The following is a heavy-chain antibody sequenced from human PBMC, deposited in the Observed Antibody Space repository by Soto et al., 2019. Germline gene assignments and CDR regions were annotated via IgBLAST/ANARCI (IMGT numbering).Heavy chain of an antibody. CDR1: GFTFSSYA. J-gene: IGHJ3*02. CDR3: ARDRRSSPGGAFDI. D-gene: IGHD6-13*01. Sequence: QPGGSLRLSCAASGFTFSSYAMHWVRQAPGKGLEWVAVIWYDGSNKYSADSVKGRFTISRDNSKNTLYLQMNSLRAEDTAVYYCARDRRSSPGGAFDIWGQGTMVTVSS. CDR2: IWYDGSNK. V-gene: IGHV3-33*01.